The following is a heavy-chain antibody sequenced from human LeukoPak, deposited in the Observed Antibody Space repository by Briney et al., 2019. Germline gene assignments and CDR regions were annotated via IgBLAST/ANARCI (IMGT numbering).Heavy chain of an antibody. CDR1: GGSISSYY. Sequence: SETLSLTXTVSGGSISSYYWGWIRQPPGKGLEWIGSIYYSGSTYYNPSLKSRVTISVDTSKNQFSLKLSSVTAADTAVYYCASHLRYSYYYYYMDVWGKGTTVTVSS. J-gene: IGHJ6*03. CDR3: ASHLRYSYYYYYMDV. V-gene: IGHV4-39*01. D-gene: IGHD5-12*01. CDR2: IYYSGST.